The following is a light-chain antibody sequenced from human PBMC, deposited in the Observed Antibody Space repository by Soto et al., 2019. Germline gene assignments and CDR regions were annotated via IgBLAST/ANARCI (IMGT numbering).Light chain of an antibody. Sequence: QSVLTQPASVSGSPGQSITVSCTGTSSDIGSYDYVSWYQQHPGKAPKLMIYEVSNRPSGISNRFSGSKSGNTASLTISGLQAEDEADYYCSSYTTTDTLLLVFGGGTKLTVL. CDR3: SSYTTTDTLLLV. CDR1: SSDIGSYDY. CDR2: EVS. J-gene: IGLJ3*02. V-gene: IGLV2-14*03.